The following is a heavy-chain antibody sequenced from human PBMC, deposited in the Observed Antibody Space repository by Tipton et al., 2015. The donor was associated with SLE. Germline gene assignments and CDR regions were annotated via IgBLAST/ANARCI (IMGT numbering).Heavy chain of an antibody. CDR3: SGGEGYYGSGSYQGWFDP. CDR2: INHSGST. Sequence: AGLVKPSETLSLTCAVYGGSLSGYYWTWIRQPPGKGLEWIGEINHSGSTNYNPSLKSRVTISVDTSKNQFSLKLDSVTAADTAVYYWSGGEGYYGSGSYQGWFDPWGQGTLVTVSS. CDR1: GGSLSGYY. V-gene: IGHV4-34*01. J-gene: IGHJ5*02. D-gene: IGHD3-10*01.